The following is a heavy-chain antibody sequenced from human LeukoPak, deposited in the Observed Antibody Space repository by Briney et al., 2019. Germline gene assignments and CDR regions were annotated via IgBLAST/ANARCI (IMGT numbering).Heavy chain of an antibody. CDR1: GYTFTSYG. Sequence: ASVKVSCRASGYTFTSYGIRWVRQAPGQGLEWMGWISAYNGNTNYAQKLQGTVTMTPDTSTSTAYMQLRSLRSDDTALYYCARGNNGGNLTYWRQGTLVTVSS. CDR3: ARGNNGGNLTY. D-gene: IGHD4-23*01. V-gene: IGHV1-18*01. J-gene: IGHJ4*02. CDR2: ISAYNGNT.